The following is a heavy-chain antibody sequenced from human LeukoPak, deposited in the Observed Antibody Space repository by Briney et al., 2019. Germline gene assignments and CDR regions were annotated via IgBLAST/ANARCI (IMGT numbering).Heavy chain of an antibody. J-gene: IGHJ4*02. V-gene: IGHV1-18*01. CDR2: ISAYNGNT. CDR3: ARTAARRFDY. Sequence: ASVKVSCKASGYTFTSYGISWVRQAPGQGLEWMGWISAYNGNTNYAQKFQGRVTMTRDTSTSTVYMELSSLRSDDTAVYYCARTAARRFDYWGQGTLVTASS. CDR1: GYTFTSYG. D-gene: IGHD6-6*01.